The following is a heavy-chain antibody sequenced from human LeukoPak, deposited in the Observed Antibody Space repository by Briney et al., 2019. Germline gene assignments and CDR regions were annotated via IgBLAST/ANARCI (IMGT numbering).Heavy chain of an antibody. J-gene: IGHJ4*02. V-gene: IGHV5-51*01. Sequence: GESLKISCQGSGYSFTSYWIGWVRQMPGKGLEWMGIIYPGDSDTRYSPSFQGQVTISADKSISTAYLQWSSLKASDTAMYYCARSRGLRYCSSTSCSAAWNYFDYWGQGTLVTVSS. D-gene: IGHD2-2*01. CDR1: GYSFTSYW. CDR3: ARSRGLRYCSSTSCSAAWNYFDY. CDR2: IYPGDSDT.